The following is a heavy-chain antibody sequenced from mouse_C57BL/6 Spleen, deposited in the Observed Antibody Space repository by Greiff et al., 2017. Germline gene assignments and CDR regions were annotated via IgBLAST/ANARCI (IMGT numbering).Heavy chain of an antibody. CDR3: ARGRDYGSFPFDY. J-gene: IGHJ2*01. Sequence: EVKLMESGGGLVKPGGSLKLSCAASGFTFSSYAMSWVRQTPEKRLEWVATISDGGSYTYYPDNVKGRFTISRDNAKNNLYLQMSHLKSEDTAMYYCARGRDYGSFPFDYWGQGTTLTVSS. CDR2: ISDGGSYT. V-gene: IGHV5-4*03. D-gene: IGHD1-1*01. CDR1: GFTFSSYA.